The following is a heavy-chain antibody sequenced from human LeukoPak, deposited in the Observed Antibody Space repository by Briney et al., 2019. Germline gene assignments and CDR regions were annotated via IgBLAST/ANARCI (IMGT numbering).Heavy chain of an antibody. Sequence: ASVKVSCKASGYTFTSYAMNWVRQAPGQGLEWMGWINTNTGNPTYAQGFTGRFVFSLDTSVSTAYLQISSLKAEDTAVYYCARALGPYDSSGYYYLPGSYDFDYWGQGTLVTVSS. J-gene: IGHJ4*02. V-gene: IGHV7-4-1*02. CDR2: INTNTGNP. D-gene: IGHD3-22*01. CDR1: GYTFTSYA. CDR3: ARALGPYDSSGYYYLPGSYDFDY.